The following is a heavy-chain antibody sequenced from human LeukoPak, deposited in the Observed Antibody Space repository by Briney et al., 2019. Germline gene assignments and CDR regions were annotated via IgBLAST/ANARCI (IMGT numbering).Heavy chain of an antibody. V-gene: IGHV3-48*01. CDR1: GFTFSKYT. D-gene: IGHD6-6*01. J-gene: IGHJ6*03. CDR3: ARVQFSSSSRYYYYYMDV. Sequence: GGSLRLSCAASGFTFSKYTMNWVRLAPGSGLEWVSYISTVSSNIYYADSVKGRFTISRDNAKNSLYLQMNSLRAEDMAVYYCARVQFSSSSRYYYYYMDVWGKGTTVTVSS. CDR2: ISTVSSNI.